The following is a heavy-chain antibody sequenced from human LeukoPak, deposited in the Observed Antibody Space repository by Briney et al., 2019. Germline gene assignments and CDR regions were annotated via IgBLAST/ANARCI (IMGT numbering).Heavy chain of an antibody. Sequence: ASVKVSCKASGYTFTSYYMHWVRQAPGQGLEWMGIINPSGGSTSYAQKFQGRVTMTRDTSTSTVYMELSSLRSEDTAVYYCARDSPISGSYYGGLGYWGQGTLVTVSS. CDR2: INPSGGST. J-gene: IGHJ4*02. CDR3: ARDSPISGSYYGGLGY. D-gene: IGHD1-26*01. V-gene: IGHV1-46*01. CDR1: GYTFTSYY.